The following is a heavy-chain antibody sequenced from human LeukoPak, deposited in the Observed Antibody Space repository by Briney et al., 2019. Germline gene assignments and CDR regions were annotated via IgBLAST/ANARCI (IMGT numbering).Heavy chain of an antibody. CDR2: ISYGDGGT. Sequence: PGGSLRLSCETSGFTFSNYAMSWVRQAPGRGLEWVSGISYGDGGTYYADSVKGRFTISRDNAKNTLYLQMNSLRAEDTAVYYCARSPGQCSGGSCATGYWGQGTLVTVSS. V-gene: IGHV3-23*01. CDR3: ARSPGQCSGGSCATGY. J-gene: IGHJ4*02. CDR1: GFTFSNYA. D-gene: IGHD2-15*01.